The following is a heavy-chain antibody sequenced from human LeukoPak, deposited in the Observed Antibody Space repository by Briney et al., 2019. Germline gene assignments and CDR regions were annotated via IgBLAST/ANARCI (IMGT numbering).Heavy chain of an antibody. Sequence: PGGSLRLSCAASGFTFSSYSMNWVRQAPGKGLEWVSSIISSSSYIYYADSVKGRFTISRDNAKNSLYLQMNSLRAEDTAVYYCARVCSSTSCSDYWGQGTLVTVSS. J-gene: IGHJ4*02. V-gene: IGHV3-21*01. D-gene: IGHD2-2*01. CDR3: ARVCSSTSCSDY. CDR2: IISSSSYI. CDR1: GFTFSSYS.